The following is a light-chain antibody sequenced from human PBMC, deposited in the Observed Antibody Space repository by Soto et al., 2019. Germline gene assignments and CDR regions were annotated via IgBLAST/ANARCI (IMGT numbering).Light chain of an antibody. CDR2: EVS. V-gene: IGLV2-14*02. CDR1: TSDVGSYNL. Sequence: QSALTQPASVSGSPGQSITISCTGTTSDVGSYNLVSWYQQHPGKAPKLMIYEVSNRPSGVPDRFSGSKSGNTASLTISGLQAEDEADYYCSSYTSSSIYVFGTGTKVTVL. J-gene: IGLJ1*01. CDR3: SSYTSSSIYV.